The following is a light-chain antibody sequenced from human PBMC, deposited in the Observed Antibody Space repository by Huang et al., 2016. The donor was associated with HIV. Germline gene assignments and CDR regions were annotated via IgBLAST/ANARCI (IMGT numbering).Light chain of an antibody. J-gene: IGKJ2*01. V-gene: IGKV2-30*02. CDR1: QSLVHSDGNTY. CDR2: QVS. CDR3: MQGTHWPL. Sequence: DVVMTQSPLSLPVTLGQPASISCRSSQSLVHSDGNTYLNWFQQRPGQSPRLLIYQVSNRDSGVPDRFSGSGSGTDFTLKISRVEAEDVGVYYCMQGTHWPLFGQGTKLEIK.